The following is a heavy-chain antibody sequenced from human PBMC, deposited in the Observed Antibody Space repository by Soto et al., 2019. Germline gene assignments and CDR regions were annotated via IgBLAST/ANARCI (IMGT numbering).Heavy chain of an antibody. Sequence: PSETLSLTCAVYGGSFSGYYWSWIRQPPGKGLEWIGEINHSGSTNYNPSLKSRVTISVDTSKNQFSLKLSSVTAADTAVYYCARHGGRYYGSGSYYSARHYYYYYMDVWGKGTTVTVSS. D-gene: IGHD3-10*01. J-gene: IGHJ6*03. CDR2: INHSGST. CDR3: ARHGGRYYGSGSYYSARHYYYYYMDV. CDR1: GGSFSGYY. V-gene: IGHV4-34*01.